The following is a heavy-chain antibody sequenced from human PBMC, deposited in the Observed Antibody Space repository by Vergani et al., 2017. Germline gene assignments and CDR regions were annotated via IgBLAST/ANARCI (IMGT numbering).Heavy chain of an antibody. J-gene: IGHJ4*02. D-gene: IGHD2-2*01. V-gene: IGHV3-7*01. Sequence: EVPLVESGGGLVQPGGSLRLSCAASGFTFRNYWLSWVRQAPGKGLEWVANIKQDGSEKYYMDSVKGRFTISRDNAKKSLYLQMNSLRAENTAVYYCAREGYCSRRWCYAIGYWGQGTLVTVSS. CDR3: AREGYCSRRWCYAIGY. CDR1: GFTFRNYW. CDR2: IKQDGSEK.